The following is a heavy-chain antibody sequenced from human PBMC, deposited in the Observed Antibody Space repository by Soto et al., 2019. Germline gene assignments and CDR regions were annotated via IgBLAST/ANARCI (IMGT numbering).Heavy chain of an antibody. CDR2: ISGSGGST. CDR3: AKEGPSAQRRYYYYGMDV. Sequence: PGGSLRLSCAASGFTFSSYAMSWVRQAPGKGLEWVSAISGSGGSTYYADSVKGRFTVSRDNSKNTLYLQMNSLRAEDTAVYYCAKEGPSAQRRYYYYGMDVWGQGTTVTVSS. J-gene: IGHJ6*02. CDR1: GFTFSSYA. V-gene: IGHV3-23*01. D-gene: IGHD1-1*01.